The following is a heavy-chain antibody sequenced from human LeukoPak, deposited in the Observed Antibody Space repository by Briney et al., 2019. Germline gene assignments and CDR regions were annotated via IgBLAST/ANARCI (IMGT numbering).Heavy chain of an antibody. Sequence: SETLSLTCTVSGGSISSYYWSWIRQPPGKGLEWIGSIYHSGSTYYNPSLKSRVTISVDTSKNQFSLKLSSVTAADTAVYYCARRGKRIAAAGLGGNFDYWGQGTLVTASS. J-gene: IGHJ4*02. CDR1: GGSISSYY. V-gene: IGHV4-59*04. CDR2: IYHSGST. CDR3: ARRGKRIAAAGLGGNFDY. D-gene: IGHD6-13*01.